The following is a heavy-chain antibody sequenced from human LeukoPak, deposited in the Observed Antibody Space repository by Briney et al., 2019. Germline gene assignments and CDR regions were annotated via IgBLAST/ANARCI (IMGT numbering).Heavy chain of an antibody. CDR1: GGSISSSNW. Sequence: KPSGTLSLTCAVSGGSISSSNWWSWVRQPPGKGLEWIGEIYHSGSTNYNPSLKSRVTMSVDTSKNQFSLKLSSVTAADTAVYYCARDYCSSTSCYNLDAFDIWGQGTMVTVSS. CDR3: ARDYCSSTSCYNLDAFDI. J-gene: IGHJ3*02. CDR2: IYHSGST. D-gene: IGHD2-2*01. V-gene: IGHV4-4*02.